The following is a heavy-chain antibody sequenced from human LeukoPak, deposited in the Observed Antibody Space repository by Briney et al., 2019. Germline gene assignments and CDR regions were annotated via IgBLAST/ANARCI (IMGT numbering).Heavy chain of an antibody. Sequence: GGSLRLSCAASGFTFSTYWVSWVRQAPGKGLEWVAHIKQDGSEKYYVDSVKGRFTISRDNAKNSLYLQMNSLRAEDTAVYYCARDRPPYGSGSYYNIWGQGTLVTVSS. D-gene: IGHD3-10*01. CDR2: IKQDGSEK. CDR1: GFTFSTYW. CDR3: ARDRPPYGSGSYYNI. V-gene: IGHV3-7*01. J-gene: IGHJ4*02.